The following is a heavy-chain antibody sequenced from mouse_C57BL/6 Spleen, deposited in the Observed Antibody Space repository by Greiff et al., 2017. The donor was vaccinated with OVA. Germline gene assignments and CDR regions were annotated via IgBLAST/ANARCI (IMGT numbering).Heavy chain of an antibody. Sequence: EVQRVESGGGLVKPGGSLKLSCAASGFTFSSYAMSWVRQTPEKRLEWVATISDGGSYTYYPDNVKGRFTISRDNAKNNLYLQMSHLKSEDTAMYYCAREEGSNYGRDCAMDYWGQGTSVTVSS. J-gene: IGHJ4*01. D-gene: IGHD2-5*01. CDR2: ISDGGSYT. CDR3: AREEGSNYGRDCAMDY. V-gene: IGHV5-4*01. CDR1: GFTFSSYA.